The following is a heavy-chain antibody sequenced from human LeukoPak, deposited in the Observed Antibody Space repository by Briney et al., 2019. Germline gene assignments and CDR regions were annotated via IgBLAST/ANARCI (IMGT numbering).Heavy chain of an antibody. CDR1: GGFISSSSYY. D-gene: IGHD3-3*01. J-gene: IGHJ6*03. Sequence: PSETLSLTCTVSGGFISSSSYYWSWIRQPPGKGLEWIGYIYYTGSTKYNPSLKSRVTISVDTSKNEFSLKLSSVTAADTAVYYCARCPGARSGLNYYYYYMDVWGKGTTVTVSS. V-gene: IGHV4-61*01. CDR2: IYYTGST. CDR3: ARCPGARSGLNYYYYYMDV.